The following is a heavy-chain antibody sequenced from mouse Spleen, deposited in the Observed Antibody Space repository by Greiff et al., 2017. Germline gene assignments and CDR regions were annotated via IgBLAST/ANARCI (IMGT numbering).Heavy chain of an antibody. CDR3: AREPSMVYYYAMDY. CDR2: IHPNIGST. CDR1: VYTFTISW. Sequence: QVQLQQPFSELVPPGASFQLSFNASVYTFTISWMHWVKQRPGQGLEWIGMIHPNIGSTNYNEKFKSKATLTVDKSSSTAYMQLSSLTSEDSAVYYCAREPSMVYYYAMDYWGQGTSVTVSS. D-gene: IGHD2-10*02. J-gene: IGHJ4*01. V-gene: IGHV1-64*01.